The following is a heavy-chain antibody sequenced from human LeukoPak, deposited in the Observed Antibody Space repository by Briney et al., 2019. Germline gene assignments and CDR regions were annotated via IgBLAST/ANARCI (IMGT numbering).Heavy chain of an antibody. CDR3: ARDWLYGVYFDY. CDR2: IYHSGST. J-gene: IGHJ4*02. Sequence: SETLSLTCAVSGGSISSSNWWSWIRQPPGKGLEWIGEIYHSGSTNYNPSLKSRVTISVDTSKNQFSLKLSSVTAADTAVYYCARDWLYGVYFDYWGQGTLVTVSS. CDR1: GGSISSSNW. V-gene: IGHV4-4*02. D-gene: IGHD2-2*02.